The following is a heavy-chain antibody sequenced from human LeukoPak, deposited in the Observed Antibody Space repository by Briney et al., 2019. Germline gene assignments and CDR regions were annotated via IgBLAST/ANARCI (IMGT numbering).Heavy chain of an antibody. V-gene: IGHV1-18*01. J-gene: IGHJ4*02. CDR3: ARHSWFGELLPLDY. Sequence: GSSVKVSCKASGGTFSSYAISWVRQAPGQGLEWMGWISVYNGNTVYAQKFQGRVTMTTDTSTSTVYMELRSLRSDDTAVYHCARHSWFGELLPLDYWGQGTLVTVSS. D-gene: IGHD3-10*01. CDR2: ISVYNGNT. CDR1: GGTFSSYA.